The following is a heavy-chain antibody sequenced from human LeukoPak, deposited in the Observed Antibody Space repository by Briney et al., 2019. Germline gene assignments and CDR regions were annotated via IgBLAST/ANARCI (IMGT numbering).Heavy chain of an antibody. V-gene: IGHV1-2*02. Sequence: ASVKVSCKASGYTFTGNHVHWVRQAPGEGLEWMGWIDPKSGDTKYAQKFQDRVAMTSDTSISTAYMELSGLRSDDTAAYFCAREADIVSFDLWGRGTLVTVSP. CDR3: AREADIVSFDL. CDR2: IDPKSGDT. J-gene: IGHJ2*01. CDR1: GYTFTGNH. D-gene: IGHD3-16*02.